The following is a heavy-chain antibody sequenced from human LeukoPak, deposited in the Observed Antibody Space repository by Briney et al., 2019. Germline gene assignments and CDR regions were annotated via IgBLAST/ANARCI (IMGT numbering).Heavy chain of an antibody. J-gene: IGHJ4*02. V-gene: IGHV3-21*01. CDR3: ARDPFTVVTPGDDY. CDR1: GFTFSSYI. CDR2: ISSSSSYI. Sequence: KAGGSLRLSCAASGFTFSSYIMNWVRQAPGKGLEWVSSISSSSSYIYYADSVKGRFTISRDNAKNSLYLQMNSLRAEDTAVYYCARDPFTVVTPGDDYWGQGTLVTVSS. D-gene: IGHD4-23*01.